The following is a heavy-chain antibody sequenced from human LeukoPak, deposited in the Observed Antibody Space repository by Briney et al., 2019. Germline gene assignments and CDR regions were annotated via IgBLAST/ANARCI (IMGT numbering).Heavy chain of an antibody. D-gene: IGHD5-24*01. CDR2: ISSGSGYI. CDR1: RFTFSSYS. J-gene: IGHJ5*02. Sequence: PGGSLRLSCAASRFTFSSYSVSWVRQAPGKGLEWVSSISSGSGYIYYADSVKGRFTISRDNAKNSLYLQMNSLRAEDTAVYYCARDYQLGRAWFDPWGQGTLVAVSS. CDR3: ARDYQLGRAWFDP. V-gene: IGHV3-21*01.